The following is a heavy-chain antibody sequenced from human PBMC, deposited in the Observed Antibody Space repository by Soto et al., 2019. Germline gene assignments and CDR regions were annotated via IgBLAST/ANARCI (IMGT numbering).Heavy chain of an antibody. CDR3: ARSDCSGGSCYSDY. Sequence: QVQLQESGPGLVKPSQTLSLTCTVSGGSISSGDYYWSWIRQPPGKGLEWIGYIYYSGSTYHNPSLKNRVTIAVDTSKNQFSLRLSSVTAADTAVYYCARSDCSGGSCYSDYWGQGTLVTVSS. CDR2: IYYSGST. V-gene: IGHV4-30-4*01. D-gene: IGHD2-15*01. J-gene: IGHJ4*02. CDR1: GGSISSGDYY.